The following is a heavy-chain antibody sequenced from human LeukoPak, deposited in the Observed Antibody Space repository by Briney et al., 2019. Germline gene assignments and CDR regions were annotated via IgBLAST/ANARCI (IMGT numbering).Heavy chain of an antibody. D-gene: IGHD3-3*01. CDR2: IGTTSTTI. CDR1: GFTFSSYE. V-gene: IGHV3-48*03. J-gene: IGHJ4*02. Sequence: PGGTLRLSCAASGFTFSSYEMNWVRQAPGKGLEWISYIGTTSTTIYYEDSVKGRFTISRDNAKNSLLLQMNSLRAEDTAVYYCARGIYRDFWRGPKDYWGQGTLVTVST. CDR3: ARGIYRDFWRGPKDY.